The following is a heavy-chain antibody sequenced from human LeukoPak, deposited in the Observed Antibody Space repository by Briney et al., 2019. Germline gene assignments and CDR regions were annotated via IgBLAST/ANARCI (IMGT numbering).Heavy chain of an antibody. CDR2: IHYSGST. Sequence: SETLSLTCTVSGGSISGYYWTWIRQPPGKGLEWIGYIHYSGSTNYNPSLKSRVTISVDTSKNQFSLKLSSVTAADTAVYYCVRGYSYGYYYYYYYMDVWGKGTTVTVSS. V-gene: IGHV4-59*01. CDR1: GGSISGYY. CDR3: VRGYSYGYYYYYYYMDV. J-gene: IGHJ6*03. D-gene: IGHD5-18*01.